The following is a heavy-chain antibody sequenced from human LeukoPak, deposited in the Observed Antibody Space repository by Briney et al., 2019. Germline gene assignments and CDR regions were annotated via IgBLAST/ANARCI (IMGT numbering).Heavy chain of an antibody. CDR2: IYYSGST. CDR3: ARARMVRGGYLIDY. J-gene: IGHJ4*02. D-gene: IGHD3-10*01. CDR1: GGSISSYY. V-gene: IGHV4-59*01. Sequence: SETLSLTCTVSGGSISSYYWSWIRQPPGKGLEWIGYIYYSGSTNYNPSLKSRVTISVDTSKNQFSLKLSSVTAADTAVYYCARARMVRGGYLIDYWGQGTLVTVSS.